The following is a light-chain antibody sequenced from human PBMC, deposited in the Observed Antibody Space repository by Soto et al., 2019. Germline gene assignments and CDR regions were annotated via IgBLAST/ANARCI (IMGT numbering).Light chain of an antibody. Sequence: QSVLTQPPSVSGAPGLRVTISCTGSGSNIGAGYDVHWYQHRPGTAPKLLVFGDSHRPSGVPDRFSGSKSGTSASLAITGLQAEDEGDYYCESYDSTLDARYVFGTVTKLTVL. CDR3: ESYDSTLDARYV. CDR1: GSNIGAGYD. J-gene: IGLJ1*01. CDR2: GDS. V-gene: IGLV1-40*01.